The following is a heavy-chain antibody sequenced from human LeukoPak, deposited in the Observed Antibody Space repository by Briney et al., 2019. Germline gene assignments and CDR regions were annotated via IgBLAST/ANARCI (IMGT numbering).Heavy chain of an antibody. Sequence: ASETLSLTCTVSAGSISSNYWSWIRQPPGKGLEWIGYVFYSGDTNYNPSLKSRVTISIDTSKNQFSLKLSSVTAADTAVYYCARHIYGAYYYMDVWGKGTTVTVSS. V-gene: IGHV4-59*08. J-gene: IGHJ6*03. CDR3: ARHIYGAYYYMDV. D-gene: IGHD3-10*01. CDR2: VFYSGDT. CDR1: AGSISSNY.